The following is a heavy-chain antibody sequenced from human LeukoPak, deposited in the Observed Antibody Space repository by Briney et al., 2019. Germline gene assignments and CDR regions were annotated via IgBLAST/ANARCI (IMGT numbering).Heavy chain of an antibody. D-gene: IGHD2-15*01. CDR1: GVTFTSDW. CDR2: IHSDGSSP. J-gene: IGHJ4*02. CDR3: ARDGSLPDY. Sequence: PGGSLRLSCAASGVTFTSDWMHWVRQAPGKGLVWVSRIHSDGSSPIYADSVKGRFTISRDNAKNTLYLQMNSLRAEDTAVYYCARDGSLPDYWGQGTLVTVSS. V-gene: IGHV3-74*01.